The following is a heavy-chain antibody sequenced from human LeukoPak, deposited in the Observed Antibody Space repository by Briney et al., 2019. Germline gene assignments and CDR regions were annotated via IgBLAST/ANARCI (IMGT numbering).Heavy chain of an antibody. CDR3: AKGMATTYAEYFQH. V-gene: IGHV3-21*04. CDR1: GFTFSSYS. Sequence: GGSLRLSCAAAGFTFSSYSMNWVRQAPGKGLEWVSSISSGSTYRYYADSVRGQFTISRDNAENSLYLQMNSLRAEDTAVYYCAKGMATTYAEYFQHWGQGTLVTVSS. CDR2: ISSGSTYR. D-gene: IGHD5-24*01. J-gene: IGHJ1*01.